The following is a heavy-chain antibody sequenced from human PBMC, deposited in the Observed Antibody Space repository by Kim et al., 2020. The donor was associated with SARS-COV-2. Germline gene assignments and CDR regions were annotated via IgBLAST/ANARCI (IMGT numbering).Heavy chain of an antibody. Sequence: SETLSLTCAVYGGSFSGYYWSWIRQPPGKGLEWIGEINHSGSTNYNPSLKSRVTISVDTSKNQFSLKLSSVTAADTAVYYCASGPAGYSSRYFDYWGQGTLVTVSS. CDR3: ASGPAGYSSRYFDY. D-gene: IGHD6-13*01. J-gene: IGHJ4*02. CDR1: GGSFSGYY. CDR2: INHSGST. V-gene: IGHV4-34*01.